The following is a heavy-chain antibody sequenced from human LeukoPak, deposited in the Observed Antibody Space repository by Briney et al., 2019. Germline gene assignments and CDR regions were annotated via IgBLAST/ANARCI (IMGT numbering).Heavy chain of an antibody. CDR1: GFTFVDYA. Sequence: PGGSLRLSCAASGFTFVDYAMHSVRQAPGKGLDWVSGISWNSGSIGYADSVKGRFTISRDNAKSSLYLQMNSLGTEDMAFYYCAKAVGATYNYMDVWGNGTTVTVSS. D-gene: IGHD1-26*01. CDR3: AKAVGATYNYMDV. CDR2: ISWNSGSI. J-gene: IGHJ6*03. V-gene: IGHV3-9*03.